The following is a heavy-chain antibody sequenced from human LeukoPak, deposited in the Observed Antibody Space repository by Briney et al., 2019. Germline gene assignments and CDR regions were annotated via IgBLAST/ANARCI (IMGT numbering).Heavy chain of an antibody. J-gene: IGHJ3*02. V-gene: IGHV1-8*01. CDR3: ARVPREIASI. CDR2: MNPNSGNT. CDR1: GYTFTSYD. Sequence: GASVKVSCKASGYTFTSYDINWVRQATGQGLEWMGYMNPNSGNTGYAQKFQGRVTMTRDTSMSTAYMELSSLRSEDTAVYYCARVPREIASIWGQGTMVTVSS. D-gene: IGHD3-16*02.